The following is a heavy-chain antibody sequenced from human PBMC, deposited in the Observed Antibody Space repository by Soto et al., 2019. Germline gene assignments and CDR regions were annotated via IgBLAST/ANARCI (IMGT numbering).Heavy chain of an antibody. J-gene: IGHJ5*01. Sequence: PSETLSLTCTVSGASISNFYWSWIRQPAGKVLEWIGRIFISGNTNYNPSLKSRVTMSIDTSKNHFSLNLRSVTAADTAVYYCARDRGVGAAPNWFASSSQRTPVIGSS. CDR1: GASISNFY. CDR3: ARDRGVGAAPNWFAS. D-gene: IGHD1-26*01. CDR2: IFISGNT. V-gene: IGHV4-4*07.